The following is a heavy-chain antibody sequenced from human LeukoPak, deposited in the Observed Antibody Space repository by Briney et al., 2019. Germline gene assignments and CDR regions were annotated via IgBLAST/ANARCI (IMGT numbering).Heavy chain of an antibody. V-gene: IGHV1-69*13. CDR1: GYTFTSYG. J-gene: IGHJ6*02. CDR3: ARGGDPIVVVPAAITTTDYYYYGMDV. Sequence: SVKVSCKASGYTFTSYGISWVRQAPGQGLEWMGGIIPIFGTANYAQKFQGRVTITADESTSTAYMELSSLRSEDTAVYYCARGGDPIVVVPAAITTTDYYYYGMDVWGQGTTVTVSS. CDR2: IIPIFGTA. D-gene: IGHD2-2*01.